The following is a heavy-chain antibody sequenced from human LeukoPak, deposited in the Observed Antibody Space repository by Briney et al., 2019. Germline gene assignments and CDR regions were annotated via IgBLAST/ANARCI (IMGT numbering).Heavy chain of an antibody. Sequence: GGSLRLSCAASGFTVSSSYMSWVRQAPGRGLEWVSGIYSGGSTYYADSVKGRFTISRDNSKNTLYLQMNSLRAEDTVVYYCARGVGPGNAFDIWGQGTMVTVSS. CDR2: IYSGGST. D-gene: IGHD1-26*01. V-gene: IGHV3-53*01. J-gene: IGHJ3*02. CDR3: ARGVGPGNAFDI. CDR1: GFTVSSSY.